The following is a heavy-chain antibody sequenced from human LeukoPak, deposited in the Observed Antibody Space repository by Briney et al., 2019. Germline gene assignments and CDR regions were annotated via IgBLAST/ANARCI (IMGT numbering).Heavy chain of an antibody. Sequence: ASVKVSCKASGYTFTSYDINWVRQATGQGLEWMGWMNPNSGNTGYAQKFQGRVTMTRNTSISTAYMELSSLRSEDTAVYYCARGVITMVRGVTDYYYYMDVWGKGTTVTVSS. CDR3: ARGVITMVRGVTDYYYYMDV. CDR2: MNPNSGNT. D-gene: IGHD3-10*01. CDR1: GYTFTSYD. V-gene: IGHV1-8*01. J-gene: IGHJ6*03.